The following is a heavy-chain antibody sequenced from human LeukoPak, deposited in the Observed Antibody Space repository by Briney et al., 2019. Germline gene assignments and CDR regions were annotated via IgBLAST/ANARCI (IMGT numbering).Heavy chain of an antibody. J-gene: IGHJ4*02. CDR1: GFAFSNYA. V-gene: IGHV3-23*01. Sequence: GGSLRLSCAASGFAFSNYAMSWVRQAPGKGLEGVSSISGSGDSTYYADSVKGRFTISRDNSKNTLYLQMNSLRAEDTAVYYCAKVASSGWTLYYFDYWGQGTLVTVSS. CDR2: ISGSGDST. D-gene: IGHD6-19*01. CDR3: AKVASSGWTLYYFDY.